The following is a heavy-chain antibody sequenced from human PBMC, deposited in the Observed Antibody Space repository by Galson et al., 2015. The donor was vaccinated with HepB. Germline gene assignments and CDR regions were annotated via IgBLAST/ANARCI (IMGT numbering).Heavy chain of an antibody. CDR1: GGSISSYY. Sequence: SETLSLTCTVSGGSISSYYWSWIRQPPGKGLEWIGYIYYSGSTNYNPSLESRVTISVDTSKNQFSLKLSSVTAADTAVYYCARVFDGSGVGAYYYGMDVWGQGTTVTVSS. CDR3: ARVFDGSGVGAYYYGMDV. D-gene: IGHD3-10*01. V-gene: IGHV4-59*01. J-gene: IGHJ6*02. CDR2: IYYSGST.